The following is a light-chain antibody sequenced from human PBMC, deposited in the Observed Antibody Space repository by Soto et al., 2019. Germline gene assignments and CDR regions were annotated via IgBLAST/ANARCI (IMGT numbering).Light chain of an antibody. J-gene: IGLJ1*01. V-gene: IGLV1-40*01. CDR2: GNS. Sequence: QSVLTQPPSVSGAPGQRVTISCTGSSSNIGAGYDVHWYQQLPGTAPKLPIYGNSNRPSGVPDRFSGSKSGTSASLAITGLQAEDEADYYCQSYDSGLSYVFGTGTKVTVL. CDR1: SSNIGAGYD. CDR3: QSYDSGLSYV.